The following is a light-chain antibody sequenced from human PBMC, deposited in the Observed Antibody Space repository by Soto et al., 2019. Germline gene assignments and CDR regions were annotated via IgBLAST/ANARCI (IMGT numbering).Light chain of an antibody. CDR3: QQYNRIRST. V-gene: IGKV1-5*03. CDR1: QSISSW. CDR2: KAS. J-gene: IGKJ4*01. Sequence: DIQMTQSPSSLCASVGDRVNITCRASQSISSWLAWYQQKPGKAPKLLIYKASSLESGVPSRFSGSGSGTELTLTISSLQPDDFAPYYCQQYNRIRSTFGGGTKVEIK.